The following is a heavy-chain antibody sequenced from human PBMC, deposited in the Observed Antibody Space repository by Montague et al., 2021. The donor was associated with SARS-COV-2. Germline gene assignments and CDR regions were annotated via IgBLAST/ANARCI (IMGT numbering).Heavy chain of an antibody. J-gene: IGHJ6*02. CDR2: INNSGST. V-gene: IGHV4-34*01. CDR3: TREGYQVLWSDYYYYGMDV. CDR1: GGSFSGYY. D-gene: IGHD2-2*01. Sequence: SETLSLTCAVYGGSFSGYYWSWIRQPPGKGLERNGEINNSGSTNYNPSLKSRVTITVDTSKNQFSLKLSSVTAADTAVYYCTREGYQVLWSDYYYYGMDVWGQGTTVTVSS.